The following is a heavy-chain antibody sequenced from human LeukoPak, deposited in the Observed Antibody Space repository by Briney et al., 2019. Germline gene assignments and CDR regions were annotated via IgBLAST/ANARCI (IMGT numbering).Heavy chain of an antibody. V-gene: IGHV3-48*01. CDR3: ARDPAYYDILTDYYMDV. J-gene: IGHJ6*03. Sequence: PGGSLRLSCAASGFTFSSYSMNWVRQAPGKGLEWVSYISSSSSTIYYADSVKGRFTISRDNAKNSLYLQMNSLGVEDTAVYYCARDPAYYDILTDYYMDVWGKGTTVTVSS. CDR1: GFTFSSYS. CDR2: ISSSSSTI. D-gene: IGHD3-9*01.